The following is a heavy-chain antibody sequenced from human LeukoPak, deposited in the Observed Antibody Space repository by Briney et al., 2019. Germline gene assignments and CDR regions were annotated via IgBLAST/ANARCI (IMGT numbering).Heavy chain of an antibody. V-gene: IGHV4-34*01. Sequence: PSETLSLTCAVYGGSFIGYYWTWIRQPPGKGLEWIGEINHIGTTKFNPSLKSRITISLDTSKNQFSLKLSSVTAADTAVYYCARGDWLSGYYYLLDYWGQGALVTVSS. CDR2: INHIGTT. CDR3: ARGDWLSGYYYLLDY. CDR1: GGSFIGYY. J-gene: IGHJ4*02. D-gene: IGHD3-22*01.